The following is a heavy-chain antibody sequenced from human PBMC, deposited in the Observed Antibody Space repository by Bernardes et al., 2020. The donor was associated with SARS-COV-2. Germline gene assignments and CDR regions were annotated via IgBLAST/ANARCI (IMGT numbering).Heavy chain of an antibody. D-gene: IGHD3-10*01. CDR2: FDPEDGET. CDR1: GYTFTELS. V-gene: IGHV1-24*01. Sequence: ASVKVSCKVSGYTFTELSMHWVRQAPGKGLEWMGGFDPEDGETIYAQKFQGRVTMTEDTSTDTAYMELSSLRSEDTAVYYCATGFGYYGSGSPLYWSQGPLVTVSS. J-gene: IGHJ4*02. CDR3: ATGFGYYGSGSPLY.